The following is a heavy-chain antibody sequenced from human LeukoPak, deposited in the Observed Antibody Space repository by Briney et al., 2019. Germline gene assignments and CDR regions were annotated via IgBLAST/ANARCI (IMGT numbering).Heavy chain of an antibody. CDR1: GYTFTGYY. Sequence: GASLKVSCKASGYTFTGYYMHWVRQAPGQGLERMGWINPNSGGTNYAQKFQGRVTMTRDTSISTAYMELSRLRSDDTAVYYCARGPFVVVRAAIYFYYYYMDVWGKGTTVTVSS. CDR3: ARGPFVVVRAAIYFYYYYMDV. V-gene: IGHV1-2*02. D-gene: IGHD2-2*01. CDR2: INPNSGGT. J-gene: IGHJ6*03.